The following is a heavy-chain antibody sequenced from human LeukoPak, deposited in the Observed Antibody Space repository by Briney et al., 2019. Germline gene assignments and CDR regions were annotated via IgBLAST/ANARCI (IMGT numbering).Heavy chain of an antibody. CDR2: IRYDGSNK. D-gene: IGHD5-18*01. J-gene: IGHJ4*02. CDR1: GFTFTSHG. CDR3: ARGPSWIQLWLDY. Sequence: PGGFLRLSCAASGFTFTSHGMHWVRQAPGKGLEWVAHIRYDGSNKYYADSVKGRFTISRDDSKKMLYLQMNSLRAEDTAVYYCARGPSWIQLWLDYWGQGTLVTVSS. V-gene: IGHV3-30*02.